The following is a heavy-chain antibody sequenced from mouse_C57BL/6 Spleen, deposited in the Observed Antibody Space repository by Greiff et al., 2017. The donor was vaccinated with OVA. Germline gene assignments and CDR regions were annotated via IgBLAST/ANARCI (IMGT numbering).Heavy chain of an antibody. J-gene: IGHJ1*03. CDR1: GYTFTSYW. CDR2: IYPSDSDT. Sequence: QVQLQQPGAELVRPGSSVKLSCTASGYTFTSYWMDWVKQTPGQGLEWIGNIYPSDSDTHYNQKLKDKATLTVDKSSCPAYMQLSSLTSEDSAVYYCARSLDWYFDVWGTGTTVTVSS. CDR3: ARSLDWYFDV. V-gene: IGHV1-61*01.